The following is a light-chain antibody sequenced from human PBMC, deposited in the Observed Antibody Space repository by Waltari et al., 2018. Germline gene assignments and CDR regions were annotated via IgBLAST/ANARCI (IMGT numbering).Light chain of an antibody. J-gene: IGKJ1*01. CDR3: QKYERLPAT. CDR1: QSVGTY. V-gene: IGKV3-20*01. CDR2: GAS. Sequence: EIVLTQSPGTLSLSPGERATLSCRASQSVGTYLAWYQQTPGQAPRLLIYGASNRAAGIPERFSASGSGTDFSLTISRLEPEDFAVYYCQKYERLPATFGQGTKVEIK.